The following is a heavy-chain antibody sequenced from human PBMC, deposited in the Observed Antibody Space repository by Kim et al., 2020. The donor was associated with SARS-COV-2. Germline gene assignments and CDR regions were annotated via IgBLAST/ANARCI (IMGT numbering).Heavy chain of an antibody. V-gene: IGHV4-39*01. D-gene: IGHD2-21*02. J-gene: IGHJ2*01. Sequence: SETLSLTCSVSGGSISGCDCYWGWIRQPPGKGLEWIGSAYYSGSTYYIPSLKSRATISVDTSNNQFSLKLKSVTAADTAVYYCARQGIGVSTASAFFDLWGRGTLVTVSS. CDR1: GGSISGCDCY. CDR2: AYYSGST. CDR3: ARQGIGVSTASAFFDL.